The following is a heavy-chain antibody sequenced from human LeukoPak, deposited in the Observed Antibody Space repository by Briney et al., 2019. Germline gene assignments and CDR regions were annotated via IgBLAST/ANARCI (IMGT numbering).Heavy chain of an antibody. Sequence: GGSLRLSCAVSGFTFSNYWMSWVRQAPGKGLEWVADIEQDGSEKYYVGSVKGRFTISRDNAKNSLFLQMNGLRAEDTAVYYCARPYYYDSSGYPEYFQHWGQGTLVTVSS. CDR2: IEQDGSEK. D-gene: IGHD3-22*01. J-gene: IGHJ1*01. CDR1: GFTFSNYW. CDR3: ARPYYYDSSGYPEYFQH. V-gene: IGHV3-7*01.